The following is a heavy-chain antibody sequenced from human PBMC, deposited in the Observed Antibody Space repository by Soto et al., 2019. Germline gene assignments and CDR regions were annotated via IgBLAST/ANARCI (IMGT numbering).Heavy chain of an antibody. CDR2: ISGSGGST. V-gene: IGHV3-23*01. D-gene: IGHD6-13*01. J-gene: IGHJ1*01. Sequence: GGSLRISCAASGFTFSSYAMSWVRQAPGKGLEWVSAISGSGGSTYYADSVKGRFTISRDNSKNTLYLQMNSLRAEDTAVYYCAKDRERAAVGTVGYFQHWGQGTLVTVSS. CDR1: GFTFSSYA. CDR3: AKDRERAAVGTVGYFQH.